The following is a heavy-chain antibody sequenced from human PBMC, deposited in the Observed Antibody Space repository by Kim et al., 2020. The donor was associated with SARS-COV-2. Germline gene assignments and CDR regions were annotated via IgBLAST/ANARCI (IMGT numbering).Heavy chain of an antibody. CDR1: GGTFSSYA. CDR2: IIPILGIA. V-gene: IGHV1-69*04. J-gene: IGHJ6*02. D-gene: IGHD2-21*02. CDR3: ARATEHRGMDV. Sequence: SVKVSCKASGGTFSSYAISWVRQAPGQGLEWMGRIIPILGIANYAQKFQGRVTITADKSTSTAYMELSSLRSEDTAVYYCARATEHRGMDVWGQGTTVTVSS.